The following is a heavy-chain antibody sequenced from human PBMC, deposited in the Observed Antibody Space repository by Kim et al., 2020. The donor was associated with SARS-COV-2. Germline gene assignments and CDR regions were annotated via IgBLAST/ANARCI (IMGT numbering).Heavy chain of an antibody. J-gene: IGHJ4*02. CDR1: GFTFSSYA. D-gene: IGHD5-12*01. Sequence: GGSLRLSCAASGFTFSSYAMSWVRQPPGKGLEWVSAISGSGGTTYYADSVKGRFTLSRDDSKNTLYLQMNSLRADDTAVYYCARGSGYLALPHYWGQGTLVTVSS. CDR2: ISGSGGTT. V-gene: IGHV3-23*01. CDR3: ARGSGYLALPHY.